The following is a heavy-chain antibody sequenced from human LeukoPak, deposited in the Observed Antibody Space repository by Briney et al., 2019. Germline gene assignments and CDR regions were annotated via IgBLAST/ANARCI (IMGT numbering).Heavy chain of an antibody. CDR1: GGSISSSNYY. J-gene: IGHJ4*02. Sequence: SETLSLTCTVSGGSISSSNYYWGWIRQPPGKGLEWIGSIYYSGSTYYSPSLKSRVTISVDTSKNQFSLKLSSVTAADTAVYYCARRGRLQLRDWGQGTLVTVSS. D-gene: IGHD5-24*01. CDR3: ARRGRLQLRD. CDR2: IYYSGST. V-gene: IGHV4-39*07.